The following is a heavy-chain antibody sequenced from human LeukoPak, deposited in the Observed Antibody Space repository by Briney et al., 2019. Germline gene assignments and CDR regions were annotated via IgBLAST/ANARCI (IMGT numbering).Heavy chain of an antibody. J-gene: IGHJ6*03. CDR1: GGSISSGSYY. D-gene: IGHD3-22*01. CDR3: ARVIRTYYYDSSSYSYYYYMDV. Sequence: SETLSLTCTVSGGSISSGSYYWSWIRQPAGKGLEWIGRIYTSGSTNYNPSLKSRVTVSVDTSKNQFSLKLSSVTAADTAVYYCARVIRTYYYDSSSYSYYYYMDVWGKGTTVTVSS. V-gene: IGHV4-61*02. CDR2: IYTSGST.